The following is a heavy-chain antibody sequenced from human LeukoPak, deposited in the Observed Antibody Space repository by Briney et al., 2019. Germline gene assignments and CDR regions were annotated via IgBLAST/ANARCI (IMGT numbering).Heavy chain of an antibody. CDR2: ISYDGSNK. CDR1: GFTFSSYG. Sequence: GGSLRLSCAASGFTFSSYGMHWVRQAPGKGLEWVAVISYDGSNKYYADSVKGRFTISRDNSKNMLYLQMNSLRAEDTAVYYCAKDDSGYYKGVDYWGQGTQVTVSS. D-gene: IGHD3-3*01. J-gene: IGHJ4*02. V-gene: IGHV3-30*18. CDR3: AKDDSGYYKGVDY.